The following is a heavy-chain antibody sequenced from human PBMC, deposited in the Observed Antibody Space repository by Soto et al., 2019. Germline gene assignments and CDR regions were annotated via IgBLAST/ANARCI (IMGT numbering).Heavy chain of an antibody. CDR2: IDWDDDK. CDR3: ARPRIAAVDPGMDV. D-gene: IGHD6-13*01. J-gene: IGHJ6*04. CDR1: GLSLSTSGMC. Sequence: SGPTLVNPTQTLTLTCTFSGLSLSTSGMCVSWIRQPPGKALEWLALIDWDDDKYYSTSLKTRLTISKDTSKNQVVLTMTNMDPVDTARYYCARPRIAAVDPGMDVWGKGTTVTVSS. V-gene: IGHV2-70*01.